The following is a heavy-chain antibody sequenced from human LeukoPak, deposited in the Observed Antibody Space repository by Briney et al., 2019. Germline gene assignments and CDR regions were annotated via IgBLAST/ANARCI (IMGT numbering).Heavy chain of an antibody. V-gene: IGHV3-30*04. CDR2: ISYDGTNK. CDR1: GFTFSNHV. Sequence: GESLRLSCAASGFTFSNHVIHWVRHAPGKGLEWLAVISYDGTNKYYADSVKGRFTISRDHSQSTVDLHMNNLRGADTAVYYCVRSPTYYNMDVWGKGTTVTVSS. J-gene: IGHJ6*03. CDR3: VRSPTYYNMDV.